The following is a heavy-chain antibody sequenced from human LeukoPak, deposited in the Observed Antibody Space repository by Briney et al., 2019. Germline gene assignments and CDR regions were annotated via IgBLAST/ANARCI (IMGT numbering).Heavy chain of an antibody. CDR2: ISSSSSYI. D-gene: IGHD1-7*01. CDR3: ARKDWNYVYYYYYYMDV. V-gene: IGHV3-21*01. CDR1: GFTFSSYS. Sequence: GGSLRLSCAASGFTFSSYSMNWVRQAPGKGLEWVSSISSSSSYIYYADSVKGRFTISRDNAKNSLYLQMNSLRAEDTAVYYCARKDWNYVYYYYYYMDVWGKGTTVAVSS. J-gene: IGHJ6*03.